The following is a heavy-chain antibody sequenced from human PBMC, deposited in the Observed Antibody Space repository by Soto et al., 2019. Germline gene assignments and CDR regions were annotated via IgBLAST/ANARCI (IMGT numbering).Heavy chain of an antibody. D-gene: IGHD2-15*01. CDR1: GYTFTSYG. CDR3: AGCGGSCSDYYYGMDV. Sequence: QVQLVQSGAEVKKPGASVKVSCTASGYTFTSYGISWVRQAPGQGLAWMGWISAYNGNTNYAQKLQGRVTMTTDTSTSTAYMELRSLRSDDTAVYYCAGCGGSCSDYYYGMDVWGQGTTVTVSS. J-gene: IGHJ6*02. V-gene: IGHV1-18*01. CDR2: ISAYNGNT.